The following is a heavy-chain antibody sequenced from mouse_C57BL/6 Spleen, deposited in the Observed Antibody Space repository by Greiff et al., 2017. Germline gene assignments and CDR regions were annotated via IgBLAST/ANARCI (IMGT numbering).Heavy chain of an antibody. CDR2: ISSGSSTI. CDR3: ARDGNYFFDY. D-gene: IGHD2-1*01. Sequence: EVMLVESGGGLVKPGGSLKLSCAASGFTFSDYGMHWVRQAPEKGLEWVAYISSGSSTIYYADTVKGRFTISRDNAKNTLFLQMASLRSEATAMYYCARDGNYFFDYWGQGTTLTVSS. V-gene: IGHV5-17*01. J-gene: IGHJ2*01. CDR1: GFTFSDYG.